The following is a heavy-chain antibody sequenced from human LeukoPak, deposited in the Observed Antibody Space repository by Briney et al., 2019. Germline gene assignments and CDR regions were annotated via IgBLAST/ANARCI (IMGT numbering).Heavy chain of an antibody. V-gene: IGHV3-48*03. J-gene: IGHJ4*02. Sequence: GGSLRLSCAASGFTFNSYDMNWVRQAPGKGLGWVSYIRSSVNTIYYADSVKGRFTISRDNAKNSLYLQMNSLRAEDTAVYYCARKYDFWSGLDYWGQGTLVTVSS. CDR3: ARKYDFWSGLDY. D-gene: IGHD3-3*01. CDR2: IRSSVNTI. CDR1: GFTFNSYD.